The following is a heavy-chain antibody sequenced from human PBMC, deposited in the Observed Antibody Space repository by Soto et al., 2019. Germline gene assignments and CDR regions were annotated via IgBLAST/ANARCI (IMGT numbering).Heavy chain of an antibody. CDR1: GFTFSSYW. D-gene: IGHD7-27*01. J-gene: IGHJ4*02. CDR3: ARETGTLDF. Sequence: GGSLRLSCAASGFTFSSYWMNWIRQAPGKGLEWVANIKQNGDEKYYVDSVKGRFTISRDNAKNSLYLQMTSLRAEDTAVYYCARETGTLDFWGQGTLVTVSS. V-gene: IGHV3-7*01. CDR2: IKQNGDEK.